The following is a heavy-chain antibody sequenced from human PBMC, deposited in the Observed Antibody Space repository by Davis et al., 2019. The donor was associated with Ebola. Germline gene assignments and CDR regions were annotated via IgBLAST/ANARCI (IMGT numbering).Heavy chain of an antibody. J-gene: IGHJ4*02. CDR3: TTQWLVLFARDY. V-gene: IGHV3-73*01. CDR2: IGSKANSYAT. Sequence: GESLKISCAASSFPFLGSAMHWVRQASGKGLEWVGRIGSKANSYATAYAASVKGRFTISRDDSKNTAYLQMSSLKTEDTAVYYCTTQWLVLFARDYSGQRTM. CDR1: SFPFLGSA. D-gene: IGHD6-19*01.